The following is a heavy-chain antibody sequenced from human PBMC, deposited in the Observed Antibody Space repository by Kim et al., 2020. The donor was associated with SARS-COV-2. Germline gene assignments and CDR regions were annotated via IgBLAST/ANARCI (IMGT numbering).Heavy chain of an antibody. D-gene: IGHD3-10*01. CDR1: GYTFTGYY. CDR2: INPNSGGT. CDR3: ARTYGSGSYPYYYYYYGMDV. J-gene: IGHJ6*02. V-gene: IGHV1-2*02. Sequence: ASVKVSCKASGYTFTGYYMHWVRQAPGQGLEWMGWINPNSGGTNYAQKFQGRVTMTRDTSISTAYMELSRLRSDDTAVYYCARTYGSGSYPYYYYYYGMDVWGQGTTVTVSS.